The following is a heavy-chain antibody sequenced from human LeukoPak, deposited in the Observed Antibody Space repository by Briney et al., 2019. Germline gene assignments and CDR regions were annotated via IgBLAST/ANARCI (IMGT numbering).Heavy chain of an antibody. V-gene: IGHV3-9*01. CDR3: AKARARVVTATFDY. J-gene: IGHJ4*02. CDR1: GFTFDDYA. D-gene: IGHD2-21*02. Sequence: GRSLRLSCAASGFTFDDYAMHWVRQAPGKGLEGVSGISWNSGSIGYADSVKGRFTISRDNAKNSLYLQMHSLRAEDTALYYCAKARARVVTATFDYWGQGTLVTVSS. CDR2: ISWNSGSI.